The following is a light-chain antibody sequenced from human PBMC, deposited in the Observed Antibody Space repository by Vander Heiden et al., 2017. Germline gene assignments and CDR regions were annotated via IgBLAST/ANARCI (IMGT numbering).Light chain of an antibody. CDR1: QGISSY. CDR2: AAS. J-gene: IGKJ5*01. CDR3: QQLNNIT. Sequence: DIQLTQSPSFLSASVGDRVTITCRASQGISSYLAWYQQKPGKAPKLLIYAASTLQSGVPSRFSGSGSGTEFTLTISSLQPEDFATYYCQQLNNITFGQGTRLEIK. V-gene: IGKV1-9*01.